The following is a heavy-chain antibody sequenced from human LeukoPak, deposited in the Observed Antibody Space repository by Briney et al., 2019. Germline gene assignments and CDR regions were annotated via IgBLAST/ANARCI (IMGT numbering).Heavy chain of an antibody. CDR2: IIPIFGTA. V-gene: IGHV1-69*01. D-gene: IGHD3-10*01. CDR1: GGTFSSYA. CDR3: ASSLTMVRGGEATFDY. J-gene: IGHJ4*02. Sequence: SVKVSRKASGGTFSSYAISWVRQAPGQGLEWMGGIIPIFGTANYAQKFQGRVTITADESTSTAYMELSSLRSEDTAVYYCASSLTMVRGGEATFDYWGQGTLVTVSS.